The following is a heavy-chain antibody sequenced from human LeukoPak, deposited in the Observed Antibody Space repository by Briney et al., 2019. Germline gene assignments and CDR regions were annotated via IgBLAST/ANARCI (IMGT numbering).Heavy chain of an antibody. CDR3: TRHSDKYCSGAGCYVNSFYGLDV. J-gene: IGHJ6*02. CDR2: IRSRANSYVT. CDR1: GFTFSGSA. V-gene: IGHV3-73*01. D-gene: IGHD2-15*01. Sequence: PGGSLRLSCAASGFTFSGSAMHWVRQASGKGLEWVGRIRSRANSYVTAYAASVEGRFIISRDDSKNSAYLQMNGLKAEDTAVYYCTRHSDKYCSGAGCYVNSFYGLDVWGQGTTVTVSS.